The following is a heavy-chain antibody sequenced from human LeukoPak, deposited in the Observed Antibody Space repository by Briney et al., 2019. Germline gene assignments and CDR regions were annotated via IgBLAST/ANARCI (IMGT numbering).Heavy chain of an antibody. D-gene: IGHD2-15*01. CDR3: AREKVVVAATEGVAFDI. Sequence: VASVKVSCKASGYTFTGYYMHWVRQAPGQGLEWMGWINPNSGGTNYAQKFQGRVTMTRDTSISTAYMELSRLRSDDTAVYYCAREKVVVAATEGVAFDIWGQGTMVTVSS. CDR2: INPNSGGT. J-gene: IGHJ3*02. CDR1: GYTFTGYY. V-gene: IGHV1-2*02.